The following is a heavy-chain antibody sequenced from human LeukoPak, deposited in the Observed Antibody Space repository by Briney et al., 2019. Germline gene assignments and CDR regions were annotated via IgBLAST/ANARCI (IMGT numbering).Heavy chain of an antibody. J-gene: IGHJ4*02. CDR2: ISGYNGNT. CDR3: ARSSLGTITAGPFDY. CDR1: GYTFSSYG. Sequence: GASVKVSCKASGYTFSSYGIAWVRQAPGQGLEWMGWISGYNGNTNYAQKLQGRVCMTTDTSTTTAYMELRSLTSDDTALYYCARSSLGTITAGPFDYWGQGTLVTVSS. D-gene: IGHD5-12*01. V-gene: IGHV1-18*01.